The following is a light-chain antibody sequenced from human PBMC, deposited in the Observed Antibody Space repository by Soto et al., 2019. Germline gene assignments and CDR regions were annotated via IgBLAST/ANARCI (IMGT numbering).Light chain of an antibody. Sequence: QSVLTQPASVSESPGQSISISCGGGRNDIGTYNLDSWYQQHPGKAPKLIIYEGNKRPSGVSNRFSGSRSGNTASLTISGLQAEDEADYYCCSYTDGSSLLFGGGTKLTVL. CDR3: CSYTDGSSLL. J-gene: IGLJ3*02. CDR1: RNDIGTYNL. V-gene: IGLV2-23*01. CDR2: EGN.